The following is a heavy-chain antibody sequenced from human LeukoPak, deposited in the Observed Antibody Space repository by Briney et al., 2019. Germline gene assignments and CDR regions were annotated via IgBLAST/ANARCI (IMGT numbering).Heavy chain of an antibody. CDR1: GFTFSSYW. Sequence: GGSLRLSCAASGFTFSSYWMSWVRQAPGKGLEWVANIKQDGSEKYYVDSVKGRFTIPRDNAKNSLYLQMNSLRAEDTAVYYCARADYGYYYYGMDVWGQGTTVTVSS. CDR3: ARADYGYYYYGMDV. V-gene: IGHV3-7*04. D-gene: IGHD4-17*01. CDR2: IKQDGSEK. J-gene: IGHJ6*02.